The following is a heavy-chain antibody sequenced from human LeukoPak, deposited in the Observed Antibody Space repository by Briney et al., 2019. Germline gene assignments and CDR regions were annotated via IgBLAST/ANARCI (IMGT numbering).Heavy chain of an antibody. D-gene: IGHD3-3*01. V-gene: IGHV3-23*01. CDR3: VSDLCGGDDQ. CDR2: ISERGGST. CDR1: GITLSNYG. J-gene: IGHJ5*02. Sequence: GGSLRLSCVVSGITLSNYGMSWVRQAPGKGLEWVSGISERGGSTNYADSVKGRFIISRDNAKDTLYLQMSSLRDEDTAVYYCVSDLCGGDDQWGRGTLVTVSS.